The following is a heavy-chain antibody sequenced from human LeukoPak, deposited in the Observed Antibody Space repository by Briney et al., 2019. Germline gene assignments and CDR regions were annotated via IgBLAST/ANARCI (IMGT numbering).Heavy chain of an antibody. J-gene: IGHJ4*02. CDR3: AGYCSSTSCLEDY. CDR1: GFTFSSYG. D-gene: IGHD2-2*01. CDR2: IRYDGTNK. V-gene: IGHV3-30*02. Sequence: GGSLRLSCAASGFTFSSYGMHWVRQAPGKGLEWVAFIRYDGTNKYYADSVKGRFTISRDNSKNTLYLQMNSLRAEDTAVYYCAGYCSSTSCLEDYWGQGTLVTVSS.